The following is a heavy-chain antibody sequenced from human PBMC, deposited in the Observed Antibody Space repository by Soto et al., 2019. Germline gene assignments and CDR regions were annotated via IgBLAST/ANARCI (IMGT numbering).Heavy chain of an antibody. V-gene: IGHV5-51*01. J-gene: IGHJ3*02. CDR2: IHPGDSDT. CDR1: GYSFTSYW. Sequence: GESLKISCKGSGYSFTSYWIGWVRQMPGKGLEWMGIIHPGDSDTRYSPSFQGQVTITADKAISTAYLQWSSLKASETAMYYCARLTKHIVVVPAANAFDIWGQGTMVTVSS. CDR3: ARLTKHIVVVPAANAFDI. D-gene: IGHD2-2*01.